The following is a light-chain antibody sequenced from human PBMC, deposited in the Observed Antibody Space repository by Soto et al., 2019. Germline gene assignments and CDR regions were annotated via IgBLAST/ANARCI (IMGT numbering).Light chain of an antibody. Sequence: QSALTQPPSASGSPGQSVTISCTGTSSDVGGYNYVSWYQQHPGKAPKLMIYEVSKRPSGVPDRFSGSKSGNTASLTVSGLQAEDEADYYCSSYEGSNNFVVFGGGTKATVL. CDR1: SSDVGGYNY. V-gene: IGLV2-8*01. J-gene: IGLJ2*01. CDR2: EVS. CDR3: SSYEGSNNFVV.